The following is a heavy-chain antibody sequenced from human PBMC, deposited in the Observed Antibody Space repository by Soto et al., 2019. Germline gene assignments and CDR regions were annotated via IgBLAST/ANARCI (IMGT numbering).Heavy chain of an antibody. D-gene: IGHD2-8*02. CDR2: ILVGGST. Sequence: EVQMLESGGGLAQPGGSLRLSCAVSGFICSSYDMSWVRQAPGKGLEWVSTILVGGSTHYGDSVKGRFIISRDTSKNTVYLQMNSLTAGDAAVYYCAKATATGGGAFEIYGQGTMVTVSS. J-gene: IGHJ3*02. V-gene: IGHV3-23*01. CDR3: AKATATGGGAFEI. CDR1: GFICSSYD.